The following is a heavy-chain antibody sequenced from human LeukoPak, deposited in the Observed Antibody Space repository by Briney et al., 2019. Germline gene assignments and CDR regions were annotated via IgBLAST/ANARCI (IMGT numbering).Heavy chain of an antibody. CDR2: IIPIFGTA. Sequence: SVKVSCKASGGTFSSYAISWVRQAPGQGLEWMGGIIPIFGTANYAQKFQGRVTITTDESTSTAYMELSSLRSEDTAVYYCARNLEWPDYYYYFMDVWGKGTTVTVSS. J-gene: IGHJ6*03. V-gene: IGHV1-69*05. CDR3: ARNLEWPDYYYYFMDV. CDR1: GGTFSSYA. D-gene: IGHD3-3*01.